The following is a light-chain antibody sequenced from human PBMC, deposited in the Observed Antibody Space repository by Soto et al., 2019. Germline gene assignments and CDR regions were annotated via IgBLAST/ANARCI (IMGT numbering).Light chain of an antibody. V-gene: IGKV3-15*01. CDR2: RAS. CDR1: QSVSSD. J-gene: IGKJ4*01. CDR3: QQYNNWPPLT. Sequence: DIVVTQSPATLSVSPGERATLSCRASQSVSSDLAWYQQKPGQAPRLLIYRASTRATGIPARFSGSGSGTEFTLTNSSLQSEDFALYYCQQYNNWPPLTFGGETKVEIK.